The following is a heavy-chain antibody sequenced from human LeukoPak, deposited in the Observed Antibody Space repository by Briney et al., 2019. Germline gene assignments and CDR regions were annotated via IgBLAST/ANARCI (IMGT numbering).Heavy chain of an antibody. CDR2: IIPIFGTA. J-gene: IGHJ5*02. D-gene: IGHD2-2*02. CDR1: GYTFTSYG. V-gene: IGHV1-69*13. CDR3: AKSAGTGPIPEFDP. Sequence: ASVKVSCKASGYTFTSYGISWVRQAPGQGLEWMGGIIPIFGTANYAQRFQGRVTITADESTSTAYMELSSLRSEDTAVYYCAKSAGTGPIPEFDPWGQGTLVTVSS.